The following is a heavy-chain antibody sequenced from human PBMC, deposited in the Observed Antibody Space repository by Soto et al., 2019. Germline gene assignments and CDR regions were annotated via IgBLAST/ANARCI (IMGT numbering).Heavy chain of an antibody. Sequence: GASVKVSCKASGYTFTSYGISWVRQAPGQGLEWMGWISAYNGNTNYAQKLQGRVTMTTDTSTSTAYVELRSLRSDDTAVYYCARLPAFPTAYYYYYYMDVWGKGTMVTVSS. CDR2: ISAYNGNT. CDR3: ARLPAFPTAYYYYYYMDV. D-gene: IGHD2-2*01. V-gene: IGHV1-18*01. CDR1: GYTFTSYG. J-gene: IGHJ6*03.